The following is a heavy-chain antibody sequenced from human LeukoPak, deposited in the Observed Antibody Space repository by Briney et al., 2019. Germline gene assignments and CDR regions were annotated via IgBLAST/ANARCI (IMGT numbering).Heavy chain of an antibody. CDR3: ARGGIGYCSTTSCSFDY. CDR1: GDSVSSNSAA. D-gene: IGHD2-2*01. V-gene: IGHV6-1*01. Sequence: SQTLSLTCAISGDSVSSNSAAWNWIRQSPSRGLEWLGRTYYRSKWYNDYAVSVKSRITINPDTSRNQFSLQLNSVTPEDTAVYYCARGGIGYCSTTSCSFDYWGQGTLVTVSS. J-gene: IGHJ4*02. CDR2: TYYRSKWYN.